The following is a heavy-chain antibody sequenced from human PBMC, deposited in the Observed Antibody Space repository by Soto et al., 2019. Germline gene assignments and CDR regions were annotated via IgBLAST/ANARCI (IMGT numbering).Heavy chain of an antibody. D-gene: IGHD6-13*01. CDR3: ARVGRQQLIPTPISYKIGY. V-gene: IGHV4-34*01. CDR2: TNHSGST. J-gene: IGHJ4*02. Sequence: LXPTCAVDAGSLTCYYWSWIRQPPWKGLEWIGETNHSGSTNYSPSLKSPVTISVDMSKNQFSLKLSSVTAADTAVYYCARVGRQQLIPTPISYKIGYWGQGTLVTVSS. CDR1: AGSLTCYY.